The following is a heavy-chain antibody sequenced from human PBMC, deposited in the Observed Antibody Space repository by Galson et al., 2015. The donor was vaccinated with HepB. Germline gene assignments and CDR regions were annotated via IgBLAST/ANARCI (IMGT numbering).Heavy chain of an antibody. D-gene: IGHD6-13*01. CDR2: IRSSSSYI. CDR3: ARTPKAIAAAGKGGPIDY. Sequence: SLRLSCAASGFTFNSYNMNWARQAPGKGLEWVSSIRSSSSYISYADSVKGRFTISRDNAKNSLYLQMNSLRAEDTAVYYCARTPKAIAAAGKGGPIDYWGQGTLVTVSS. V-gene: IGHV3-21*01. J-gene: IGHJ4*02. CDR1: GFTFNSYN.